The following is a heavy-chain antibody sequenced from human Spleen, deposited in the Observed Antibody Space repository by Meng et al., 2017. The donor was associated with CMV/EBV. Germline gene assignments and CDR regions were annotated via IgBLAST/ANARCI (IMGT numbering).Heavy chain of an antibody. Sequence: VGLVGCGGGVVQAGGSLSLSWAGSGFTFSSYAMDWGRQAPGKGLEWVAVISYDGSNKYYADSVKGRFTISRDNSKNTLYLQMNSLRAEDTAVYYCATQRGEYSSSPGGNYFDYWGQGTLVTVSS. J-gene: IGHJ4*02. CDR3: ATQRGEYSSSPGGNYFDY. V-gene: IGHV3-30-3*01. CDR1: GFTFSSYA. CDR2: ISYDGSNK. D-gene: IGHD6-6*01.